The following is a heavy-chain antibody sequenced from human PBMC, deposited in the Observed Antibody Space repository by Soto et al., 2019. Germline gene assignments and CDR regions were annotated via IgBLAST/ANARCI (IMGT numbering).Heavy chain of an antibody. J-gene: IGHJ4*02. CDR2: IYYSGST. CDR1: GGSISSYY. CDR3: ARRYGSAIDY. D-gene: IGHD1-26*01. Sequence: AETLSLTCTASGGSISSYYWTWIRQPPGKGLEWIGYIYYSGSTNYNPSLKSRVTISVDTSKNQFSLKLSSVTVADTAVYYCARRYGSAIDYWGQGTLVTVSS. V-gene: IGHV4-59*08.